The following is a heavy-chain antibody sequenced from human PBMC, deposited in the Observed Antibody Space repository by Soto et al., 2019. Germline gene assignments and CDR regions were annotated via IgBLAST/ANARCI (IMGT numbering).Heavy chain of an antibody. Sequence: PGGSLRLSCAASGYTFSHYWMHWVRQAPGKGLEWVSAISGSGGSTYYADSVKGRFTISRDNSKNTLYLQMNSLRAEDMAVYYCANPPGSGSSPHWGQGTLVTVSS. CDR1: GYTFSHYW. CDR3: ANPPGSGSSPH. CDR2: ISGSGGST. V-gene: IGHV3-23*01. J-gene: IGHJ4*02. D-gene: IGHD3-10*01.